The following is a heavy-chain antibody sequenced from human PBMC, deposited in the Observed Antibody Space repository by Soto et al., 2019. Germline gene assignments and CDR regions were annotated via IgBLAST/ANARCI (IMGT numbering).Heavy chain of an antibody. CDR1: GFTFSSYG. V-gene: IGHV3-30*18. CDR3: AKDRRTFVTYYYDSSGFGGNDY. CDR2: ISYDGSNK. Sequence: GGSLRLSCAASGFTFSSYGMHWVRQAPGKGLEWVAVISYDGSNKYYADSVKGRFTISRDNSKNTLYLQMNSLRAEDTAVYYCAKDRRTFVTYYYDSSGFGGNDYWGQGTLVTVSS. J-gene: IGHJ4*02. D-gene: IGHD3-22*01.